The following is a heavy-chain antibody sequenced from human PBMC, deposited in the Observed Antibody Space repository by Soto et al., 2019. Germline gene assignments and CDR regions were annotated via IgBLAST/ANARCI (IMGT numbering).Heavy chain of an antibody. V-gene: IGHV3-53*01. CDR1: GITVSSYY. J-gene: IGHJ4*02. D-gene: IGHD3-22*01. Sequence: GGSLRLSCAVSGITVSSYYMSWVRQAAGKGLEWVSVIYAGTIAYYADSVKGRFTIYRDNSKNTLNLEMNSLRVEDTAVYYCARIPYDNSGTIFDYWGQGTLVTVSS. CDR2: IYAGTIA. CDR3: ARIPYDNSGTIFDY.